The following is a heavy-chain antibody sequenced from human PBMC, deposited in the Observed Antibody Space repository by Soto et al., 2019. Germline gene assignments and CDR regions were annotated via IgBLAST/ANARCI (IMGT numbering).Heavy chain of an antibody. Sequence: EVQLVESGGGLVQPGGSLRLSCAASGFTFSIHEMNWVRQAPGKGLERVSYISSIGVATYYADSVKGRFTISRDNAKNSLYLQMNSLRAEDTAVYYCAREGRVGGIDSWGQGTPVTVSS. V-gene: IGHV3-48*03. CDR1: GFTFSIHE. CDR2: ISSIGVAT. D-gene: IGHD6-19*01. CDR3: AREGRVGGIDS. J-gene: IGHJ4*02.